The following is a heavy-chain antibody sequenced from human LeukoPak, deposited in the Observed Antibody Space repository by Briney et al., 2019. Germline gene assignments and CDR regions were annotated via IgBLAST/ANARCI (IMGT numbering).Heavy chain of an antibody. V-gene: IGHV4-39*01. CDR1: GGSISSTSYY. J-gene: IGHJ3*02. CDR2: GHYSGRT. Sequence: SETLSLTCTVSGGSISSTSYYRGWIRQPPGKGLEWIGCGHYSGRTYYNPSLKSRVTISVDTSKNQFSLKLSSVTAADTAVYSCARQVASGRWAFDIWGQGTMVTVSS. D-gene: IGHD3-10*01. CDR3: ARQVASGRWAFDI.